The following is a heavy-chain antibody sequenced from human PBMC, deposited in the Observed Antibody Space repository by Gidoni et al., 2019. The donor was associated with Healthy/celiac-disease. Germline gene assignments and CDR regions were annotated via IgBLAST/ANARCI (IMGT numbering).Heavy chain of an antibody. CDR1: GFTFSSYS. CDR3: ASSPYYDCWSGYSSDY. D-gene: IGHD3-3*01. J-gene: IGHJ4*02. Sequence: EVQLVESGGGLVKPGGSLRLSCAASGFTFSSYSMNWVRQAPGKGLEWVSSISSSSSYIYYADSVKGRFTISRDNAKNSLYLQMNSLRAEDTAVYYCASSPYYDCWSGYSSDYWGQGTLVTVSS. CDR2: ISSSSSYI. V-gene: IGHV3-21*01.